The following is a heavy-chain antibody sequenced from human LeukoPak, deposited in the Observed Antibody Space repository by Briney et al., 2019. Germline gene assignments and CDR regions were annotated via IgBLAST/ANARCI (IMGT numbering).Heavy chain of an antibody. CDR1: GGSFSGYY. CDR3: ARHRGVIGEYNWFDP. D-gene: IGHD3-10*01. CDR2: INHSGST. Sequence: NPSETLSLTCAVYGGSFSGYYWSWIRQPPGKGLEWIGEINHSGSTNYNPSLKSRVTISVDTSKNQFSLKLSSVTAADTAVYYCARHRGVIGEYNWFDPWGQGTLVTVSS. J-gene: IGHJ5*02. V-gene: IGHV4-34*01.